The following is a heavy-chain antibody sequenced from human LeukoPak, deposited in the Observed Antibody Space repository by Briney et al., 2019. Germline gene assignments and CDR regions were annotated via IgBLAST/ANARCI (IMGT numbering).Heavy chain of an antibody. D-gene: IGHD3-22*01. Sequence: PGGSLRLSCAASGFTFSSYGMHWVRQAPGKGLEWVAVIWYDGSNKYYADSVKGRFTISRDNSKNTLYLQMSSLRAEDTAVYYCARDRPDSSGSFDYWGQGTLVTASS. V-gene: IGHV3-33*01. CDR2: IWYDGSNK. CDR1: GFTFSSYG. CDR3: ARDRPDSSGSFDY. J-gene: IGHJ4*02.